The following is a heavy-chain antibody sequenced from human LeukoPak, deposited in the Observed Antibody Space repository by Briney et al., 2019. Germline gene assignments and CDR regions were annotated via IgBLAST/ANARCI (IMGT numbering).Heavy chain of an antibody. J-gene: IGHJ3*02. D-gene: IGHD1-26*01. V-gene: IGHV3-30*18. CDR1: GFTFRSYG. Sequence: PGRSLRLSCADSGFTFRSYGMHWVRQAPGKGLEWVAVISYDGDNKYYADSVKGRFTISRDNSKNTLYLQMSSLRTEDTAVYYCAKKGATNAFDIWGQGTMVTVSS. CDR2: ISYDGDNK. CDR3: AKKGATNAFDI.